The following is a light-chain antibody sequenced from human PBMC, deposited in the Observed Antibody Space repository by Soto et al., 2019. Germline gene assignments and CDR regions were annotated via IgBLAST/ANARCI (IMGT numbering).Light chain of an antibody. CDR2: DTS. CDR1: QSVRDRY. Sequence: EIVLTQSPGTLSLSPGERATLSCRASQSVRDRYLAWYQQNPGQAPSLLIYDTSTRATGVPDRFSGSGSGTDFALTISRVEPEDFAVYYCQQYGSSPPNTFGQGTRLENK. CDR3: QQYGSSPPNT. V-gene: IGKV3-20*01. J-gene: IGKJ5*01.